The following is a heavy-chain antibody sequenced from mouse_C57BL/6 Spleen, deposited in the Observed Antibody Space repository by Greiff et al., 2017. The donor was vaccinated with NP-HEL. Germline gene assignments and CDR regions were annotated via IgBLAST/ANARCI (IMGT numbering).Heavy chain of an antibody. CDR3: ARDTTVFDY. Sequence: VQVVESGPELVKPGASVKISCKASGYAFSSSWMNWVKQRPGKGLEWIGRIYPGDGDTNYNGKFKGKATLTADKSSSTAYMQLSSLTSEDSAVYFCARDTTVFDYWGQGTTLTVSS. CDR2: IYPGDGDT. D-gene: IGHD1-1*01. V-gene: IGHV1-82*01. CDR1: GYAFSSSW. J-gene: IGHJ2*01.